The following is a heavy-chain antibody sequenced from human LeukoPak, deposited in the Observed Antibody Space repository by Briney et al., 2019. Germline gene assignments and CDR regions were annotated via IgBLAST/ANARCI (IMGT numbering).Heavy chain of an antibody. CDR1: GYTFTSYG. J-gene: IGHJ5*02. Sequence: RASVKVSCKASGYTFTSYGISWVRQAPGQGLEWMGIINPSGGSTSYAQKFQGRVTMTRDMSTSTVYMELSSLRSEDTAVYYCARVSRYDSSRIHVFDPWGQGTLVTVSS. D-gene: IGHD3-22*01. V-gene: IGHV1-46*01. CDR3: ARVSRYDSSRIHVFDP. CDR2: INPSGGST.